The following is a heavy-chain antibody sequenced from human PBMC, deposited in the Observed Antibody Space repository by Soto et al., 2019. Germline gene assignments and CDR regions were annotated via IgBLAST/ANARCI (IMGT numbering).Heavy chain of an antibody. CDR1: GYTFTTSG. CDR2: ISVDNGNI. Sequence: EASVKVSCKASGYTFTTSGISWVRQAPGQGLEWMGWISVDNGNINYAQKFQGRVTMTRDTSTNTAYMELRSLRSDDTAVYYCARHGSSTDFDYWGQGALVTVSS. CDR3: ARHGSSTDFDY. J-gene: IGHJ4*02. D-gene: IGHD5-12*01. V-gene: IGHV1-18*01.